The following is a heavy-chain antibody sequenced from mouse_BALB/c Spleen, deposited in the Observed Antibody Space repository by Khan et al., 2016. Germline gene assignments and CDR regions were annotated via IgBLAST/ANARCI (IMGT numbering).Heavy chain of an antibody. V-gene: IGHV1S34*01. CDR1: GYPSTGYY. Sequence: LVKTGASVKISCKASGYPSTGYYMHWDNQSHGKCFDWIGYISCYNGAPRYHQKFKCTATFTLDTSSRTSYMLCNSLTSTAYALTYCASPYYGYDEGYYFDYWGNGTTRTVTS. D-gene: IGHD2-9*01. CDR3: ASPYYGYDEGYYFDY. J-gene: IGHJ2*01. CDR2: ISCYNGAP.